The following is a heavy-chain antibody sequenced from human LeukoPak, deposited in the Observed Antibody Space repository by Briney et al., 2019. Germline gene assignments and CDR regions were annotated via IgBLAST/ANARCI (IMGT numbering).Heavy chain of an antibody. J-gene: IGHJ4*02. CDR1: GGSISSYY. D-gene: IGHD2-2*01. CDR2: IYYSGST. V-gene: IGHV4-59*12. Sequence: KASETLSLACTVSGGSISSYYWSWIRQPPGKGLGWIGYIYYSGSTNYNPSLKSRVTISVDTSKNQFSLKLSSVTAADTAVYYCARDPPHLCSSTSCFGDYWGQGTLVTVSS. CDR3: ARDPPHLCSSTSCFGDY.